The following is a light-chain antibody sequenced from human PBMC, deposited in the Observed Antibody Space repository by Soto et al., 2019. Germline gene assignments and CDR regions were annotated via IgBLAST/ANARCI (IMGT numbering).Light chain of an antibody. V-gene: IGKV3-20*01. CDR3: QHYGSSSWT. J-gene: IGKJ1*01. CDR1: QRVSSTY. Sequence: EIVLTQSPGTLSLSPGEGATLSCRASQRVSSTYLAWHQQKPGQAPRLLIFGASTRATGIPDRVSGSGSGTDFTLTISRLEPEDFAVYYCQHYGSSSWTFGQGTKVEIK. CDR2: GAS.